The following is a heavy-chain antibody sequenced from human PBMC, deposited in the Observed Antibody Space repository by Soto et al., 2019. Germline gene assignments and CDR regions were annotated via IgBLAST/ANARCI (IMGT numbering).Heavy chain of an antibody. D-gene: IGHD1-26*01. CDR2: IDPSDSYT. Sequence: VESLKISCKGSGYSFTSYWISCFLQVPVKVLEWMGRIDPSDSYTNYSPSFQGHVTISADKSISTAYLQWSSLKASDTAMYYCARQRIVGATPLDYWGQGTLVTVSS. CDR1: GYSFTSYW. J-gene: IGHJ4*02. CDR3: ARQRIVGATPLDY. V-gene: IGHV5-10-1*01.